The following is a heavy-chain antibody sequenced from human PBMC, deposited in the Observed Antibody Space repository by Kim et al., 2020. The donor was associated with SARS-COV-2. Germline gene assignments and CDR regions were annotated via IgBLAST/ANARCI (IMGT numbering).Heavy chain of an antibody. J-gene: IGHJ4*02. CDR1: GFTFSNAW. Sequence: GGSLRLSCAASGFTFSNAWMSWVRQAPGKGLEWVGRIKSYTDGGTTDYTAPVKGRFSISRDDSKTTLYLQMNSLKTEDTAVYYCIANYGSGDFWGQGTLV. CDR2: IKSYTDGGTT. D-gene: IGHD3-10*01. V-gene: IGHV3-15*01. CDR3: IANYGSGDF.